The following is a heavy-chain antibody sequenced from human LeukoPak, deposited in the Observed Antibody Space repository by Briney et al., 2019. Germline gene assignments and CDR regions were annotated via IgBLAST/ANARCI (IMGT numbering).Heavy chain of an antibody. J-gene: IGHJ6*03. D-gene: IGHD6-13*01. CDR1: GFTFSSYG. V-gene: IGHV3-23*01. CDR3: AKTYSSSRAHYYYYYYMDV. Sequence: PGGTLRLSCAASGFTFSSYGMNWVRQAPGKGLEWVSAISGSGGSPYYADSVKGWFTISRDSSKNTLYLQMNSLRAEDTAVYYCAKTYSSSRAHYYYYYYMDVWGKGTTVTISS. CDR2: ISGSGGSP.